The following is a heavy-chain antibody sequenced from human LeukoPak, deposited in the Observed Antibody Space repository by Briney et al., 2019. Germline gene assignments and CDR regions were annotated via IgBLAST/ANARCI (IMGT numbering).Heavy chain of an antibody. D-gene: IGHD1-26*01. CDR2: IRYDGSNK. CDR1: GFTFSSYG. V-gene: IGHV3-30*02. J-gene: IGHJ4*02. CDR3: AKDPRVWELGVDYFDY. Sequence: GGSLRLSCAASGFTFSSYGMHWVRQAPGKGLEWVAFIRYDGSNKYYADSVKGRFTISRDNSKNTLYLQMNSLRAEDTAVYYCAKDPRVWELGVDYFDYWGQGTLVTVSS.